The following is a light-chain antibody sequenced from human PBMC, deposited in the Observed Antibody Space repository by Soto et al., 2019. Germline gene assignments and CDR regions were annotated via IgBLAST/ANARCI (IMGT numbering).Light chain of an antibody. V-gene: IGKV3-20*01. CDR2: GAS. J-gene: IGKJ1*01. CDR1: QSVTSDY. CDR3: QQYDGSPSWT. Sequence: EIGVTQSPGTLSLSPGERATLSCRASQSVTSDYLAWYQQKPGQAPRLLIYGASSRATGIPDRFSGSGSGTDFTLTISSLEPEDTAVYYCQQYDGSPSWTFGQGSKVAIK.